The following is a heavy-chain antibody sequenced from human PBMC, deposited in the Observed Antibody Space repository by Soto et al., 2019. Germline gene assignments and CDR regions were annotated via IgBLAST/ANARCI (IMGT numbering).Heavy chain of an antibody. Sequence: GGSLRLSCAASGFTFSSYAMSWVRQAPGKGLECVSTISGTGTITHYADSVKGRFTISRDNSMNTVYLQVNSLRAEDTAVYYCAKGGRAEYYDTSGYLDSWGQGTVVTVSS. J-gene: IGHJ4*02. V-gene: IGHV3-23*01. CDR2: ISGTGTIT. CDR3: AKGGRAEYYDTSGYLDS. CDR1: GFTFSSYA. D-gene: IGHD3-22*01.